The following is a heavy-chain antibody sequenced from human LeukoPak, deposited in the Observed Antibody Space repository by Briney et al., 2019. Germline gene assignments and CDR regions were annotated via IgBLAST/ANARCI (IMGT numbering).Heavy chain of an antibody. CDR2: IYSGGIT. D-gene: IGHD6-19*01. V-gene: IGHV3-53*01. Sequence: PVGSLRLSCAASGFSVSGNNMNWVRQAPGKGLEWVSVIYSGGITYYADSVKGRFTISRDNSKNTLYLQMTSLRAEDTAVYYCASESVAVAGYMVVWGKGTTVTVSS. CDR1: GFSVSGNN. CDR3: ASESVAVAGYMVV. J-gene: IGHJ6*03.